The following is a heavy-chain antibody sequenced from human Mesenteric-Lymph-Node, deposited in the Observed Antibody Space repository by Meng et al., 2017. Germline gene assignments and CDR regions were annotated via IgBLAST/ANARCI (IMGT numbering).Heavy chain of an antibody. J-gene: IGHJ4*02. D-gene: IGHD5-12*01. V-gene: IGHV1-18*01. CDR3: ARDSPIVATIDFDY. CDR2: ISAYKGNT. Sequence: VQLVQYVDEVKKPCALVKVSCKASGYTFTSYGISWVRQAPGQGLEWMGWISAYKGNTNYAQKLQGRVTMTTDTSTSTAYMELRSLRSDDTAVYYCARDSPIVATIDFDYWGQGTLVTVSS. CDR1: GYTFTSYG.